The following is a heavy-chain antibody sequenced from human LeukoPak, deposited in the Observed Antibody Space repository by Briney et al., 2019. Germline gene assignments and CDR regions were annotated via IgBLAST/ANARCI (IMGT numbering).Heavy chain of an antibody. CDR2: LYYSGSA. J-gene: IGHJ6*03. Sequence: GSLRLSCAASGFTFSSYSMNWVRQPPGKGLEWIGSLYYSGSAYYNPSLKSRVTISVDASKNQFSLKLSSVTAADTAVYYCASSLHGYDILTGSTGRSYYMDVWGKGTTVTISS. D-gene: IGHD3-9*01. V-gene: IGHV4-38-2*01. CDR1: GFTFSSYS. CDR3: ASSLHGYDILTGSTGRSYYMDV.